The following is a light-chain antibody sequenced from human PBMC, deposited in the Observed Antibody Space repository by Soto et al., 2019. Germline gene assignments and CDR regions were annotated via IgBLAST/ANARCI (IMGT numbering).Light chain of an antibody. CDR1: QSVSSSY. CDR2: GAS. J-gene: IGKJ2*01. CDR3: QQYRDSLLYT. V-gene: IGKV3-20*01. Sequence: EIVLTQSPGTLSLSPGERATLSCRASQSVSSSYLAWYQQKPGQAHRLLIYGASSRATCVPDRFSGSGSGTDFTLTISRLEPEDFAVYYCQQYRDSLLYTFVQGTKLEIK.